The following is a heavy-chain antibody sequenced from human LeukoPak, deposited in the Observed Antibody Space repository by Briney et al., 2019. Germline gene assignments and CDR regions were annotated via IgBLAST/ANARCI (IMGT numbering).Heavy chain of an antibody. V-gene: IGHV5-51*01. CDR2: IYPGDSDT. CDR1: GYSFTSYW. J-gene: IGHJ5*02. D-gene: IGHD2-21*02. Sequence: GESLKISCKGSGYSFTSYWIGWMRQMPGKGLEWMGIIYPGDSDTRYSPSFQGQVTISADKSISTAYLQWSSLKASDTAMYYCARGVYCGGDCYNWFDPWGQGTLVTVSS. CDR3: ARGVYCGGDCYNWFDP.